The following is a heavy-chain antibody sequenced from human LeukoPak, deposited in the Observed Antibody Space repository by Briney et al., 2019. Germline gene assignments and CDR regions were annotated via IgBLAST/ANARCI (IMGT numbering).Heavy chain of an antibody. Sequence: GGSLRLSCAVSGFTFSSYAMRWVRQTPAKGLAGVSVISGGGGSTYYADSVKGRFTISRDTFKNTLYLQMNSLRAEDTAVYYCAKAPSPTTRYFDYWGQGTLVTVSS. J-gene: IGHJ4*02. CDR2: ISGGGGST. CDR3: AKAPSPTTRYFDY. V-gene: IGHV3-23*01. D-gene: IGHD1-26*01. CDR1: GFTFSSYA.